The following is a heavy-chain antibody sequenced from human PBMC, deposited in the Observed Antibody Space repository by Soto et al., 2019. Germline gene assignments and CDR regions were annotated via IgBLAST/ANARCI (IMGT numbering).Heavy chain of an antibody. Sequence: GSSVKVSCKASGYTFTGYYMHWVRQAPGQGLEWMRWINTNSGGTNYAQKFQGWVTMTRDKSISTAYLQWSSLKASDTAMYYCARLDSGSYYVPLFYDAFDIWGQGTMVT. CDR2: INTNSGGT. V-gene: IGHV1-2*04. CDR1: GYTFTGYY. CDR3: ARLDSGSYYVPLFYDAFDI. J-gene: IGHJ3*02. D-gene: IGHD1-26*01.